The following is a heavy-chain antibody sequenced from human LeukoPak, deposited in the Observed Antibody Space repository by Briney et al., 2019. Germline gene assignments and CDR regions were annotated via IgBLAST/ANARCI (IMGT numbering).Heavy chain of an antibody. CDR2: ISYDGSNK. J-gene: IGHJ3*01. CDR1: GFTFSSYA. CDR3: AKFFTGEYVRAFDV. V-gene: IGHV3-30*18. D-gene: IGHD3-10*02. Sequence: GGSLRLSCAASGFTFSSYAMHWVRQAPGKVLEWVAVISYDGSNKYYADSVKGRFTISRDNSKNTLYLQMNSLRAEDTAVYYCAKFFTGEYVRAFDVWGQGTMVTVSS.